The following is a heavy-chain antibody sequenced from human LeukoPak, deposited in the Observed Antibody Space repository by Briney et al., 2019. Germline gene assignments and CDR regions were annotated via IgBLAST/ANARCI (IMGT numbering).Heavy chain of an antibody. CDR3: ARGRGYCSGASCDIDY. Sequence: GGSLRLSCAASGFTFNDYSMNWVRQAPGKGLEWVSNIISRGDTTHYADSVKGGFSISRDNAKNSVFLQLNSLRAEDTAVYYCARGRGYCSGASCDIDYWGQGTQVTVSS. CDR1: GFTFNDYS. D-gene: IGHD2-15*01. V-gene: IGHV3-48*04. J-gene: IGHJ4*02. CDR2: IISRGDTT.